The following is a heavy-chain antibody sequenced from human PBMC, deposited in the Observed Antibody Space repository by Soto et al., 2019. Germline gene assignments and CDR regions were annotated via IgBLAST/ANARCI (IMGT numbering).Heavy chain of an antibody. D-gene: IGHD3-22*01. CDR2: AYSSGST. Sequence: PSETRSLTCTVSGGSTNSYYWSCIRQSAEKGLEWIGRAYSSGSTFYTPSLKSRLTMSVDTPNNQFSLKLSSVTAADTAVYSCARDKGDSRIDYWGLGTLVTVSS. CDR3: ARDKGDSRIDY. J-gene: IGHJ4*02. V-gene: IGHV4-4*07. CDR1: GGSTNSYY.